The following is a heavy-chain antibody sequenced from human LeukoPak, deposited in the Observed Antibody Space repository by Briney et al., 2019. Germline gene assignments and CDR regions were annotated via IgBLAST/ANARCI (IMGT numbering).Heavy chain of an antibody. Sequence: GSLRLSCAASGFTFSSYSMNWVRQAPGKGLEWVSSISSSSSYIYYADSVKGRFTISRDNAKNSLYLQMNSLRAEDTAVYYCARVDTAMVGFDYWGQGTLVTVSS. CDR1: GFTFSSYS. CDR3: ARVDTAMVGFDY. J-gene: IGHJ4*02. CDR2: ISSSSSYI. D-gene: IGHD5-18*01. V-gene: IGHV3-21*01.